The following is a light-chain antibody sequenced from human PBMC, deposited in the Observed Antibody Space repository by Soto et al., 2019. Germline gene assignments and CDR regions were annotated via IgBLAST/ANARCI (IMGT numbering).Light chain of an antibody. CDR2: AAS. J-gene: IGKJ3*01. CDR3: QQSYSTPFT. CDR1: QSISSY. V-gene: IGKV1-39*01. Sequence: DIQMTQSPSSLSASVGDRVTTTCRASQSISSYLNWYEQKPGKAPKLLIYAASSLQSGVPSRFSGSGSGTDFTLIMSSLQPEDFATYYCQQSYSTPFTFGPGTKVDIK.